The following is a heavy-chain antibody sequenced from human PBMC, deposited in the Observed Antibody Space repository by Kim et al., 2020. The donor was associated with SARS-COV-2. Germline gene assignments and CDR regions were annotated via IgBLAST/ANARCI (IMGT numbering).Heavy chain of an antibody. Sequence: QKLQGRVTITADESTSTAYMELSSLRSEDTAVYYCARDLHCSSTSCYLGVWGQGTTVTVSS. J-gene: IGHJ6*02. D-gene: IGHD2-2*01. V-gene: IGHV1-69*01. CDR3: ARDLHCSSTSCYLGV.